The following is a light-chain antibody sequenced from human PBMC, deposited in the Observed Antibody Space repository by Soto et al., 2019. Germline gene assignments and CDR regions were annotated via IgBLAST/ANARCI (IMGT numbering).Light chain of an antibody. Sequence: IRRSKKRGGPGASVGDRVNITCRASQSISSYLNWYQQKPGKAPKLLIYAASSLQSGVPSRFSRSGSGTDFTLTISSLQPEDVAGYCSPDGHLTPCPFGQGTKVDIK. J-gene: IGKJ1*01. CDR3: PDGHLTPCP. CDR1: QSISSY. CDR2: AAS. V-gene: IGKV1-39*01.